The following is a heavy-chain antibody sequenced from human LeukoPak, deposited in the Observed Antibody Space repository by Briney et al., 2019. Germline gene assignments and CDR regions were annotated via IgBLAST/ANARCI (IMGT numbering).Heavy chain of an antibody. CDR2: IYHSGST. CDR3: ARDRIAVAGTARYYYGMDV. D-gene: IGHD6-19*01. J-gene: IGHJ6*02. V-gene: IGHV4-30-2*01. Sequence: SETLSLTCAVSGGSISSGGYSWSWIRQPPGKGLEWIGYIYHSGSTYYNPSLKSRVTISVDRSKNQFSLKLSSVTAADTAVYYGARDRIAVAGTARYYYGMDVWGQGTTVTVSS. CDR1: GGSISSGGYS.